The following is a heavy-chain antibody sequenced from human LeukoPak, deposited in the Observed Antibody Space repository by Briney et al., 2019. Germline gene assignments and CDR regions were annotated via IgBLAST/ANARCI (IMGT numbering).Heavy chain of an antibody. CDR1: GGSISIYY. Sequence: KTSETLSLTCTVSGGSISIYYWSWIRQPPGKGLEWIAYIYNSGNTNYKPSLKSRVTISVDMSKNQFSLKLSSVTAADTAVYYCARAAVSTRSRFDSWGQGTLVTVSS. V-gene: IGHV4-59*01. CDR3: ARAAVSTRSRFDS. CDR2: IYNSGNT. D-gene: IGHD5/OR15-5a*01. J-gene: IGHJ4*02.